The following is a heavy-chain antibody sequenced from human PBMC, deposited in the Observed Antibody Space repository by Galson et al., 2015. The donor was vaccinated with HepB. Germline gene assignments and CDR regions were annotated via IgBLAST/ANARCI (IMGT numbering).Heavy chain of an antibody. D-gene: IGHD3-10*01. Sequence: SLRLSCAASGFTVSSNYMSWVRQAPGKGLEWVSVIYSGGGTYYADSVKGRFTISRDNSKNTLYLQMNSLRAEDTAVYYCARGPPGGSYYSERNWFDPWGQGTLVTVSS. V-gene: IGHV3-66*02. CDR1: GFTVSSNY. J-gene: IGHJ5*02. CDR2: IYSGGGT. CDR3: ARGPPGGSYYSERNWFDP.